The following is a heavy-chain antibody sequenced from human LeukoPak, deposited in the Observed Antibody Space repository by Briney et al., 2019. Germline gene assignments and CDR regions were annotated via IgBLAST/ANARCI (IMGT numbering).Heavy chain of an antibody. V-gene: IGHV4-61*08. J-gene: IGHJ6*02. CDR1: GGSISSGGYY. Sequence: SETLSLTCTVSGGSISSGGYYWSWIRQPPGKGLEWIGYIYYSGSTNYNPSLKSRVTISVDTSKNQFSLKLSSVTAADTAVYYCARESYSGYDYYYYGMDVWGQGTTVTVSS. CDR2: IYYSGST. D-gene: IGHD5-12*01. CDR3: ARESYSGYDYYYYGMDV.